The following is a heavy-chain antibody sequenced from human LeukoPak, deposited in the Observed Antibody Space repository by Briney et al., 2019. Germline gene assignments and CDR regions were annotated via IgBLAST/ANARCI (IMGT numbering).Heavy chain of an antibody. Sequence: GGSLRLSCAASGFTFSSYSMNWVRQAPGKGLEWVSSISSSSSYIYYADSVKGRFTISRDNAKNSLYLQMNSLRAEDTAVYYCARDLHHYYDSSGTFDPWGQGTLVTVSS. D-gene: IGHD3-22*01. V-gene: IGHV3-21*01. J-gene: IGHJ5*02. CDR1: GFTFSSYS. CDR2: ISSSSSYI. CDR3: ARDLHHYYDSSGTFDP.